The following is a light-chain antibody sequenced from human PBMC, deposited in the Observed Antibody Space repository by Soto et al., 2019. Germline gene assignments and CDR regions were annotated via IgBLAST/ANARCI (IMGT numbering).Light chain of an antibody. CDR1: QSVSSN. CDR3: QQYNNWPPPIT. V-gene: IGKV3D-15*01. J-gene: IGKJ5*01. Sequence: EIVMTQSPATLSVSPGERATLSCRARQSVSSNLAWYQQKPGQAPRLLIYGASTRATGIPARFSGSGSGTKFTLTISSLQSEDFAVYYCQQYNNWPPPITFGQGTRLEIK. CDR2: GAS.